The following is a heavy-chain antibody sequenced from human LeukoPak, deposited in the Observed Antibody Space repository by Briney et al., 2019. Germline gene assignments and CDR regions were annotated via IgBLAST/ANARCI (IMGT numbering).Heavy chain of an antibody. Sequence: ASVKVSCKASGYTFTSYYMHWVRQAPGQGLEWMGIINPSGGSTSYAQKFQGRVTMTRDTSTSTVYMELSSLRSEDTAVYYCAGDFSLDPSYYYYMDVWGKGTTVTVSS. J-gene: IGHJ6*03. V-gene: IGHV1-46*01. CDR1: GYTFTSYY. CDR3: AGDFSLDPSYYYYMDV. CDR2: INPSGGST. D-gene: IGHD3-16*01.